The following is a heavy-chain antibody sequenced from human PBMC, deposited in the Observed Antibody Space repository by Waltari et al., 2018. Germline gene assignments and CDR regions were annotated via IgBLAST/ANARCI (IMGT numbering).Heavy chain of an antibody. CDR2: IMLNSDKI. CDR3: GRDIRPGGLDV. Sequence: ELQLVESGGGLVQPGSSLRLSFAASVFTISEHAMHWLRQVPGKGLEWVSAIMLNSDKIGYADSVKGRFTISRDNARNSLYLQMNSLRPDDTAWYYCGRDIRPGGLDVWGQGTTVTVSS. V-gene: IGHV3-9*01. CDR1: VFTISEHA. J-gene: IGHJ6*02.